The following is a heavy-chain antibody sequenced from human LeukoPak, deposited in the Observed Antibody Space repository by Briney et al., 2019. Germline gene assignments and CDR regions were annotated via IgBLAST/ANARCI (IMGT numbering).Heavy chain of an antibody. V-gene: IGHV1-18*01. D-gene: IGHD1-1*01. CDR3: ARQAYTNGQSAVAFDV. CDR1: GYTFTSYG. J-gene: IGHJ3*01. CDR2: IDTSNGYI. Sequence: ASVKVSCKASGYTFTSYGISWVRQAPGQRLEWMSWIDTSNGYIRYSPEFQGRVTITMDTSATTAYMELNNLIYEDAAVYYCARQAYTNGQSAVAFDVWGQGTMVTVSS.